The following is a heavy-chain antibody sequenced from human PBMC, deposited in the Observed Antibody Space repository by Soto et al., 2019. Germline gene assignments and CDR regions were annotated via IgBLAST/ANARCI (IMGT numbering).Heavy chain of an antibody. CDR1: GGSISSGDYY. Sequence: QVQLQESGPGLVKPSQTLSLTCTVSGGSISSGDYYWSWIRQPPGKGLEWIGYIYYSGSTYYNPSLKSRVTISVDTSKNLFSLKLSSVTAADTAVYYCARDKRITIFGVVIEGDPTDYYGMDVW. D-gene: IGHD3-3*01. CDR2: IYYSGST. CDR3: ARDKRITIFGVVIEGDPTDYYGMDV. J-gene: IGHJ6*01. V-gene: IGHV4-30-4*01.